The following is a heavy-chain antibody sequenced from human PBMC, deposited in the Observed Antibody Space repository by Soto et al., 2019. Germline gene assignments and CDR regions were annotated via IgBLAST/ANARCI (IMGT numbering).Heavy chain of an antibody. CDR2: IYYSGST. CDR3: VRGLTPETYGDDYFDY. Sequence: QVQLQESGPGLVKPSQTLSLTCTVSGGSISSGGYYWSWIRQHPGKGLEWIGYIYYSGSTYYNPSLKSRVTISVDTSKNQFSLKLSSVTAADTAVYYCVRGLTPETYGDDYFDYWGQGTLVTVSS. V-gene: IGHV4-31*03. J-gene: IGHJ4*02. CDR1: GGSISSGGYY. D-gene: IGHD4-17*01.